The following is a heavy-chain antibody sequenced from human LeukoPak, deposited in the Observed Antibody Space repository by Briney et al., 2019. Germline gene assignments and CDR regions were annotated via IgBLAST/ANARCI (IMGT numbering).Heavy chain of an antibody. CDR1: GFTFSSYA. Sequence: GGSLRLSCAASGFTFSSYAMSWVRQAPGKGLGGVSGISGSGDTTKYADSVKGRFTISRDNSKNTLYLQMNSLRADDTAVYYCAKEGRVAADTGDYLDYWGQGTLVTVSS. CDR2: ISGSGDTT. CDR3: AKEGRVAADTGDYLDY. D-gene: IGHD6-13*01. J-gene: IGHJ4*02. V-gene: IGHV3-23*01.